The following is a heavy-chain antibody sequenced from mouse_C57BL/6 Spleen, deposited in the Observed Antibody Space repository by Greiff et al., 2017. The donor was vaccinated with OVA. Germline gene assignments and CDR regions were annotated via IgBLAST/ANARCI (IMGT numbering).Heavy chain of an antibody. V-gene: IGHV1-81*01. CDR3: ARSGNDYLDY. CDR2: IYPRSGNT. CDR1: GYTFTSYG. D-gene: IGHD4-1*01. J-gene: IGHJ2*01. Sequence: VKLQESGAELARPGASVKLSCKASGYTFTSYGISWVKQRTGQGLEWIGEIYPRSGNTYYNEKFKGKATLTADKSSSTAYMELRSLTSEDSAVYFCARSGNDYLDYWGQGTTLTVSS.